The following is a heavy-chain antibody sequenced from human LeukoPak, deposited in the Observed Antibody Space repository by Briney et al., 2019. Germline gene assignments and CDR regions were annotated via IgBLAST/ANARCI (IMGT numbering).Heavy chain of an antibody. CDR1: GGSFSGYY. V-gene: IGHV4-34*01. D-gene: IGHD1-26*01. Sequence: SETLSLTCAAYGGSFSGYYWSWIRQPPGKGLEWIGEINHSGSTNYNPSLKSRVIISVDTSKNQFSLKLSSVTAADTAVYYCARGHSRAKPRTGSMAFDPWGQGTLVTVSS. CDR2: INHSGST. CDR3: ARGHSRAKPRTGSMAFDP. J-gene: IGHJ5*02.